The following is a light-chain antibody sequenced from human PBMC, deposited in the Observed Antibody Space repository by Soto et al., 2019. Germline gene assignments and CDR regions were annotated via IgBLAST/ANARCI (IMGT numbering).Light chain of an antibody. V-gene: IGKV1-27*01. CDR1: QDISNY. Sequence: DIQMTQSPSSLSASVGDRVTITCRASQDISNYLAWYQQQTGKAPKLLIYAASTLQLGVPSRFSGSGSGTDFTLTISSLQPEDVATYYCQSHSSVPPVTFGPGTKVNL. J-gene: IGKJ3*01. CDR3: QSHSSVPPVT. CDR2: AAS.